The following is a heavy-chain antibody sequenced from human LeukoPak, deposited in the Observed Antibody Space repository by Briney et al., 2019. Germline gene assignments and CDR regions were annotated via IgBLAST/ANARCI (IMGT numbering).Heavy chain of an antibody. V-gene: IGHV3-74*01. J-gene: IGHJ4*02. CDR1: GFTFSSYW. CDR3: VRYGSFSH. D-gene: IGHD2-15*01. Sequence: GGSLRLSCVASGFTFSSYWMHWVRQGPGKGLVWVSLINPDGSSTNYADSVKGRFTISRDNAKNTVYLQMNSLRVEDTAVYYCVRYGSFSHWGQGTLVTASS. CDR2: INPDGSST.